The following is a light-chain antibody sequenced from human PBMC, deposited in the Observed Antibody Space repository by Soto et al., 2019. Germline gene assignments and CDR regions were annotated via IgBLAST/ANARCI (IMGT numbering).Light chain of an antibody. Sequence: QAVLTQSSSASASLGSSVKLTCTLSSGHSSYIIAWHQQQPGKAPRYLMKLEGSGSYNKGSGVPDRFSGSTSGADRYLTSSTLQFEDEADYYCETWDSNTWVFGGGTNLSVL. J-gene: IGLJ3*02. CDR2: LEGSGSY. CDR1: SGHSSYI. V-gene: IGLV4-60*02. CDR3: ETWDSNTWV.